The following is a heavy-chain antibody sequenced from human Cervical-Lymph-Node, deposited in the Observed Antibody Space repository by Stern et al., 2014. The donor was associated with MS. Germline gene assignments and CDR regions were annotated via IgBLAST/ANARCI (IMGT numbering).Heavy chain of an antibody. D-gene: IGHD5-12*01. CDR1: GGSISSDS. CDR2: FRDSGNN. CDR3: ARTSRSWISVFDF. Sequence: QVQLQESGPGLVKPSETLTLTCTVSGGSISSDSWNWIRQSPGKGLEWIGSFRDSGNNTYHPSFRSRVTISVDTAKNRFSLKVNSVTAADTAVYFCARTSRSWISVFDFWGQGILVTASS. V-gene: IGHV4-59*01. J-gene: IGHJ4*02.